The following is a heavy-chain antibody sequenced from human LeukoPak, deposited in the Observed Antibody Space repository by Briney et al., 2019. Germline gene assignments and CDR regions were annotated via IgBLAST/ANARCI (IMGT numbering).Heavy chain of an antibody. Sequence: PGGSLRLSCAVSGFTFSNYGMQWVRQAPGKGLEWVSIISLDGSTEFYADSVKGRFTISRDTASNTMHLEMNNLRIEDTAVYYCMRDYMGWFDPWGQGSLVTVSS. V-gene: IGHV3-30*03. CDR3: MRDYMGWFDP. CDR2: ISLDGSTE. D-gene: IGHD3-10*01. CDR1: GFTFSNYG. J-gene: IGHJ5*02.